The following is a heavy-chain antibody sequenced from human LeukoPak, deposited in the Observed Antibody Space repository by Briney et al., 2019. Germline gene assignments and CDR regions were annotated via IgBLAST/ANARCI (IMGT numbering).Heavy chain of an antibody. CDR3: ARWVATPNYFDY. Sequence: SETLSLTCTGSGVSISSYYWSWIRQPPGKGLEWIGYIYYSGSTNYNPSLKSRVTISVDTSKNQFSLKLSSVTAADTAVYYCARWVATPNYFDYWGQGTLVTVSS. CDR2: IYYSGST. D-gene: IGHD1-26*01. J-gene: IGHJ4*02. V-gene: IGHV4-59*01. CDR1: GVSISSYY.